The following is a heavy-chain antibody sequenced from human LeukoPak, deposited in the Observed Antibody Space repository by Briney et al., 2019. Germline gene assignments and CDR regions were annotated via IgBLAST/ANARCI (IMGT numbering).Heavy chain of an antibody. J-gene: IGHJ4*02. V-gene: IGHV4-59*12. CDR3: ARGGRLRSHEDIDY. Sequence: PSETLSLTCTVSGGSISSYYWSWIRQPPGKGLEWIGYIYYSGSTNYNPSLKSRVTISVDTSKNQFSLKLSSVTAADTAVYYCARGGRLRSHEDIDYWGQGTLVTVSS. CDR2: IYYSGST. CDR1: GGSISSYY. D-gene: IGHD6-25*01.